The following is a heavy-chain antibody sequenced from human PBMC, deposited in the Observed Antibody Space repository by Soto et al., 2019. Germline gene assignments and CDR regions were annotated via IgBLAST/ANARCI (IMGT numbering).Heavy chain of an antibody. J-gene: IGHJ4*02. V-gene: IGHV3-21*01. CDR1: GFTFSSDS. CDR2: ISSSGDDI. D-gene: IGHD5-18*01. Sequence: EAQLVESGGGLVKPGGSLRLSCAGSGFTFSSDSMNWVRQAPGKGLEWVSSISSSGDDIHYADSVKGRFTISRDNANKLLYLQLTSLRAGYTAVYYCAGAEYRYVYCFDYLCPGTLVSVSS. CDR3: AGAEYRYVYCFDY.